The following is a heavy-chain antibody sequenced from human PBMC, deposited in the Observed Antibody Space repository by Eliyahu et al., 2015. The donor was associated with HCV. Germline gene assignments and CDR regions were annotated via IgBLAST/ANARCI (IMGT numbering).Heavy chain of an antibody. CDR3: ARAEMSYYYDSSGYYYDYYFDY. V-gene: IGHV3-21*01. J-gene: IGHJ4*02. D-gene: IGHD3-22*01. Sequence: EVQLVESGGGLVKPGGSLRLSCAASGFTFSSYSXNWVRQAPGKGLEWVSSISSSSSYIYYADSVKGRFTISRDNAKNSLYLQMNTLRAEDTAVYYCARAEMSYYYDSSGYYYDYYFDYWGQGTLVTVSS. CDR1: GFTFSSYS. CDR2: ISSSSSYI.